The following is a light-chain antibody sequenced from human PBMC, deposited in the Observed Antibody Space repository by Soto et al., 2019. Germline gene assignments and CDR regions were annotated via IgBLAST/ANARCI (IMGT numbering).Light chain of an antibody. Sequence: ESVMRMSPATLSLSPGERVDLACRASPSVSNSLAWYQHKPGQAPRLLIYDASNRATGVPTRFSGSGSGTDFALTFSSLEPEDFAVYYCQRYGSSGTFGQGTKVDIK. CDR2: DAS. CDR1: PSVSNS. CDR3: QRYGSSGT. V-gene: IGKV3-11*01. J-gene: IGKJ1*01.